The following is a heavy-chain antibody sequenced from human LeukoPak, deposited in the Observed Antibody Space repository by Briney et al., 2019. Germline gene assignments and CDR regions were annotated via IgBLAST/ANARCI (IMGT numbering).Heavy chain of an antibody. V-gene: IGHV4-34*01. D-gene: IGHD6-13*01. CDR2: INHSGST. J-gene: IGHJ5*02. CDR3: ARSPGIAAARWFDP. CDR1: GGSFSGYY. Sequence: SGTLSLTCAVYGGSFSGYYWSWIRQPPGKGLEWIREINHSGSTNYNPSLKSRVTISVDTSKNQFSLKLSSVTAADTAVYYCARSPGIAAARWFDPWGQGTLVTVSS.